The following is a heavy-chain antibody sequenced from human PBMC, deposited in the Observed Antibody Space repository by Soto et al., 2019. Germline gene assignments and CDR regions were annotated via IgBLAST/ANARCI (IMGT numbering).Heavy chain of an antibody. Sequence: SQTLSLTCTLSGGSISSSSYYWGWIRQPPGKGLEWIGSIYYSGSTYYNPSLKSRVTISVDTSKNQFSLKLSSVTAADTAVYYCARPSSSWYGGIQHWGQGTLVTVSS. D-gene: IGHD6-13*01. CDR2: IYYSGST. CDR3: ARPSSSWYGGIQH. J-gene: IGHJ1*01. V-gene: IGHV4-39*01. CDR1: GGSISSSSYY.